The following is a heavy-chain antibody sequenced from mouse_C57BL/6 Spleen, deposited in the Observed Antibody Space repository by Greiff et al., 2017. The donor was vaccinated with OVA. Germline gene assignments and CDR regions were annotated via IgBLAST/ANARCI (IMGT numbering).Heavy chain of an antibody. CDR1: GYTFTSYW. J-gene: IGHJ2*01. CDR2: IDPSDSET. D-gene: IGHD2-2*01. V-gene: IGHV1-52*01. CDR3: ARESTMVTTGFDY. Sequence: VQLVESGAELVRPGSSVKLSCKASGYTFTSYWMHWVKQRPIQGLEWIGNIDPSDSETHYNQKFKDKATLTVDKSSSTAYMQLSSLTSEDSAVYYCARESTMVTTGFDYWGQGTTLTVSS.